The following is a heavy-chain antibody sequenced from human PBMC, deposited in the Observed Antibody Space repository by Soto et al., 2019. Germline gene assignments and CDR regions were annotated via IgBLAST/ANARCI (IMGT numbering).Heavy chain of an antibody. CDR1: GGSISSGGYY. Sequence: PSETLSLTCTVSGGSISSGGYYWSWIRQHPGKGLEWIGYIYYSGSTYYNPSLKSRVTISVDTSKNQFSLKLSSVTAADTAVYSCASKFPDRHFDYWGQGTLVTVSS. D-gene: IGHD3-22*01. V-gene: IGHV4-31*03. CDR2: IYYSGST. CDR3: ASKFPDRHFDY. J-gene: IGHJ4*02.